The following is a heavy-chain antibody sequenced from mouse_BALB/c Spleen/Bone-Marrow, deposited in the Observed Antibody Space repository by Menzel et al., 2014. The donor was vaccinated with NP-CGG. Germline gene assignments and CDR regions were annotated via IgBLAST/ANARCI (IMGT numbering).Heavy chain of an antibody. Sequence: VQLKESGAELVKPGASVKLSCTPSGFNIKDTHMHWVKQRPELGLEWIGRIDPANGNTKYDPNFQGKATITADTSSNTAYLRLSSLTSEDTAVYYCARDYANTAWFASWGQGTLVTVS. CDR2: IDPANGNT. CDR1: GFNIKDTH. CDR3: ARDYANTAWFAS. V-gene: IGHV14-3*02. J-gene: IGHJ3*01. D-gene: IGHD1-1*01.